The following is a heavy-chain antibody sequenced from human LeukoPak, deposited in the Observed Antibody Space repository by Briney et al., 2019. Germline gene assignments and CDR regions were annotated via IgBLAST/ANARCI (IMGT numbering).Heavy chain of an antibody. CDR1: GGSFSGYY. V-gene: IGHV4-34*01. CDR3: PREPVDTAMAKGYFDY. J-gene: IGHJ4*02. CDR2: INHSGST. Sequence: PSETLSLTCAVYGGSFSGYYWSWIRQPPGKGLEWIGEINHSGSTNYNPSLKSRVTISVDTSKNQFSLKLSSVTAADTAVYYCPREPVDTAMAKGYFDYWGQGTLVTVSS. D-gene: IGHD5-18*01.